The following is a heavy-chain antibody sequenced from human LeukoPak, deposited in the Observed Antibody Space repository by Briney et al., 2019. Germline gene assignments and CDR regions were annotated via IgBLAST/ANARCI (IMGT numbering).Heavy chain of an antibody. J-gene: IGHJ5*02. V-gene: IGHV4-4*07. D-gene: IGHD1-14*01. CDR1: GGSISSYY. Sequence: SETLSLTRTVSGGSISSYYWSWIRQPAGKGLEGIGRIYTSGSTNYNPSLKSRVTMSVDTSKNQFSLKLSSLTAADTAVYYCARDGAEPRYNWFDPWGQGTLVTVSS. CDR3: ARDGAEPRYNWFDP. CDR2: IYTSGST.